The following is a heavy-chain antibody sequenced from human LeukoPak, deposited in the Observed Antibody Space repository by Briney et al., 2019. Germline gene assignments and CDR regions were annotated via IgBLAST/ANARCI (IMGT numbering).Heavy chain of an antibody. D-gene: IGHD3-22*01. J-gene: IGHJ4*02. Sequence: SETLSLTCTVSGGSISSYYWSWIRQPPGKGLEWIGYIYYSGSTNYNPSLKSRVTISVDTSKNQFSLKLSSVTAADTAVYYCARESGYYYDSSGSKTFDYWGQGTLVTVSS. V-gene: IGHV4-59*01. CDR3: ARESGYYYDSSGSKTFDY. CDR1: GGSISSYY. CDR2: IYYSGST.